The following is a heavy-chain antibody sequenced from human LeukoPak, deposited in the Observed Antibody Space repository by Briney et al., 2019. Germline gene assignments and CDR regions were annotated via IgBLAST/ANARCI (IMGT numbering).Heavy chain of an antibody. Sequence: GGSLRLSCAASGFTFSGSAMHWVRQASGKGLEWVGRIRRKANSYPPAYAASMKRSFSISRDDSNNTPYLQMNSLKTEDTAVYYCTTDFIGTLQAFGYWGQGTLVTVPS. D-gene: IGHD1-1*01. V-gene: IGHV3-73*01. J-gene: IGHJ4*02. CDR3: TTDFIGTLQAFGY. CDR2: IRRKANSYPP. CDR1: GFTFSGSA.